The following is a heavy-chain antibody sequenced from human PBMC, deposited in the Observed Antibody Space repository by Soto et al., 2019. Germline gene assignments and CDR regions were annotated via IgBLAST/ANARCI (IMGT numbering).Heavy chain of an antibody. D-gene: IGHD3-9*01. CDR3: VKDLHIDLRYFDWSLDDVYAFDI. Sequence: GGSLRLSCSASGFTFSSYAMHWVRQAPGKGLEYVSAISSNGGSTYYADSVKGRFTISRDNSKNTLYLQMSSLRAEDTAVYYCVKDLHIDLRYFDWSLDDVYAFDIWGQGTMVTVSS. V-gene: IGHV3-64D*08. CDR2: ISSNGGST. J-gene: IGHJ3*02. CDR1: GFTFSSYA.